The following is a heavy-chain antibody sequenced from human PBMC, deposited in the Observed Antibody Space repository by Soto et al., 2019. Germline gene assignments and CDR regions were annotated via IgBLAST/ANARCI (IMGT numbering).Heavy chain of an antibody. J-gene: IGHJ4*02. Sequence: ASVKVSCKASGYTFTSYGISWVRQAPGQGLEWMGWISAYNGNTNYAQKLQGRVTMTTDTSTSTAYMELRSLRSDDTAVYYCARDLVGYCSSTSCYAGADYWGQGTLVTVSS. CDR3: ARDLVGYCSSTSCYAGADY. CDR2: ISAYNGNT. D-gene: IGHD2-2*01. V-gene: IGHV1-18*01. CDR1: GYTFTSYG.